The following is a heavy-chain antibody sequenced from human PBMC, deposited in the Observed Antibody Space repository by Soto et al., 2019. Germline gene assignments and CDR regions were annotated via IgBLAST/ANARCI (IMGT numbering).Heavy chain of an antibody. CDR3: AKDPNTHFFIAVGGTGYFDY. CDR1: GFTFSGYA. V-gene: IGHV3-30*18. J-gene: IGHJ4*02. D-gene: IGHD6-19*01. CDR2: IADDGSNK. Sequence: QVQLVESGGGVVQPGRSLRLSCAASGFTFSGYAMHWVRQAPGKGLEWVAGIADDGSNKDYADSVKGRFTISRDNSKNTQYLQMHIQRAEDTAVYYCAKDPNTHFFIAVGGTGYFDYWGQGTLVTVSS.